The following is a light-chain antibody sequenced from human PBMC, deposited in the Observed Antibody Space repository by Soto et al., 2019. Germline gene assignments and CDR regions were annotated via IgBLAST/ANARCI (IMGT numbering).Light chain of an antibody. Sequence: QSALTQPPSASGSLGQSVTISCTGTSSDVGGYNSVSWYQQHPGKAPKLMIYDVTKRPTGVPDRFSGSKSGNTASLTVSGLQAEDEADYYCSSYAGSNNFVLFGGGTKLTVL. CDR1: SSDVGGYNS. V-gene: IGLV2-8*01. CDR2: DVT. J-gene: IGLJ2*01. CDR3: SSYAGSNNFVL.